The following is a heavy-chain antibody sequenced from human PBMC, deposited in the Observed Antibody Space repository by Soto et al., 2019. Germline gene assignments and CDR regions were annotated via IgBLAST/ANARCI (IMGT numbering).Heavy chain of an antibody. D-gene: IGHD3-10*02. CDR1: GGTLSSYA. CDR2: IIPIFGTA. V-gene: IGHV1-69*06. J-gene: IGHJ6*02. CDR3: ASFLSRSCSAWQTYYNYGMDV. Sequence: SVKVSCKASGGTLSSYAMCWVRQAPGQGLEWMGGIIPIFGTANYAQKFQGRVTITADKSTSTAYMELSSLRSEDTAVYYCASFLSRSCSAWQTYYNYGMDVWGQGTTVTVSS.